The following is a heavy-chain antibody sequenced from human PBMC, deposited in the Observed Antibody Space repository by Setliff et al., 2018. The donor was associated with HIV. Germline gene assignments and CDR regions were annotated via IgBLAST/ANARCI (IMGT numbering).Heavy chain of an antibody. D-gene: IGHD3-9*01. Sequence: ASVKVSCKAAGYTFSDYNIHWMRQAPGQAFEWMGWMHPNTGATSYAQKFQGRVSMTRDMSISTAYMELVRLRSDDSAVYYCARIDPTTYHYHMDVWGKGTTVTVSS. CDR2: MHPNTGAT. CDR3: ARIDPTTYHYHMDV. V-gene: IGHV1-2*02. CDR1: GYTFSDYN. J-gene: IGHJ6*03.